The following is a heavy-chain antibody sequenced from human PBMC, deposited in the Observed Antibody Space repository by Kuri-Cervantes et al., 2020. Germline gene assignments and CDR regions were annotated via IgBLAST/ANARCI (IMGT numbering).Heavy chain of an antibody. V-gene: IGHV3-7*03. D-gene: IGHD3-10*01. CDR3: AKDNGVGVRGVTFDY. J-gene: IGHJ4*02. Sequence: GESLKISCAASGFTFSSYWMNWVRQAPGKGLEWVANIKQDGSEKYYVDSVKGRFTISRDNAKNSLYLQMNSLRAEDTALYYCAKDNGVGVRGVTFDYWGQGTLVTVSS. CDR1: GFTFSSYW. CDR2: IKQDGSEK.